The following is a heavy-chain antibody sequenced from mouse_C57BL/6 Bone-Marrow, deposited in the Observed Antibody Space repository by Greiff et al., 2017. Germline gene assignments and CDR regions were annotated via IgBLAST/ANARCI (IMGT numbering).Heavy chain of an antibody. CDR3: ARTYYGSPYFDV. D-gene: IGHD1-1*01. CDR1: GYTFTSYW. Sequence: VQLKQPGAELVRPGSSVKLSCKASGYTFTSYWMHWVKQRPIQGLEWIGNIDPSDSETHYNQKFKDKATLTVDKSSSTAYMQLSSLTSEDSAVYYCARTYYGSPYFDVWGTGTTVTVSS. CDR2: IDPSDSET. V-gene: IGHV1-52*01. J-gene: IGHJ1*03.